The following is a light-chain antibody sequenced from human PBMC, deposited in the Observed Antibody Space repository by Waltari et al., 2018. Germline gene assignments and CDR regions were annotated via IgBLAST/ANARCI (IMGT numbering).Light chain of an antibody. J-gene: IGKJ1*01. CDR2: LGT. CDR3: MQSLQTLWT. Sequence: DIVVTHSPLSLPVTPGESASISCMSSQSLLHRNGNNYFDWCLQMPGQSPQLLFYLGTNRASGVPDRFSGIGSGTDFTLRISRVEAEDVCVYYCMQSLQTLWTFGQGTKVEI. V-gene: IGKV2-28*01. CDR1: QSLLHRNGNNY.